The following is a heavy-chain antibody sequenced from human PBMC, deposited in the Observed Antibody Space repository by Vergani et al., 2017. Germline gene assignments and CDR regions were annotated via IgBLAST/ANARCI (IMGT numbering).Heavy chain of an antibody. CDR3: ARIRLGYCSSTSCYDYYYYMDV. D-gene: IGHD2-2*01. CDR1: GFSLSTNGGA. CDR2: IYWNDDK. J-gene: IGHJ6*03. V-gene: IGHV2-70*01. Sequence: QITLKESGPTLVKPTQTLTLTCTFSGFSLSTNGGAVGWIRQPPGKALEWLALIYWNDDKYYSTSLKTRLTISKDTAKNQVVLTMTNMDPVDTATYYCARIRLGYCSSTSCYDYYYYMDVWGKGTTVTVSS.